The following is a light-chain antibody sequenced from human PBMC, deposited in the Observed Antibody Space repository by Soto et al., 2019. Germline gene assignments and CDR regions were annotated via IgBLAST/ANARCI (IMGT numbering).Light chain of an antibody. CDR1: QSVSSN. CDR2: GAS. CDR3: QQYKNWPQT. V-gene: IGKV3-15*01. J-gene: IGKJ1*01. Sequence: EMVMTQSPATLSVSPGERATLSCRASQSVSSNLAWYQQKPGQAPRLLIYGASTRATGIPARFSGSGSGTEFTLTISSLQSEDFAVYYCQQYKNWPQTFGQGTKVEIK.